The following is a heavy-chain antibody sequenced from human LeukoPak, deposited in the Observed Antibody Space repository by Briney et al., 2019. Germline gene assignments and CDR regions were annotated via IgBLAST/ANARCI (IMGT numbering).Heavy chain of an antibody. J-gene: IGHJ4*02. CDR2: ITGSGGST. CDR1: GFTVSSNY. Sequence: GGSLRLSCAASGFTVSSNYMSWVRQAPGKGLEWVSAITGSGGSTYYADSVKGRSTISRDNSKNTLYLQMNSLRAEDTAVYYCASWWPFLDASGYWGQGTLVTVSS. D-gene: IGHD3/OR15-3a*01. V-gene: IGHV3-23*01. CDR3: ASWWPFLDASGY.